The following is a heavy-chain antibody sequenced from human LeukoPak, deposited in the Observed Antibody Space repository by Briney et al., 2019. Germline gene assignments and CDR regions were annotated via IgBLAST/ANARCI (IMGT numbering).Heavy chain of an antibody. D-gene: IGHD1-1*01. Sequence: GGSLRLSCAAPGFTVSSNYMSWVRQAPGRGLEWVSVIYSGGSTYYADSVKGRFTISRDNSKNTLYLQMNSLRAEDTAVYYCARDTTGTAFDYWGQGTLVTVSS. CDR3: ARDTTGTAFDY. CDR2: IYSGGST. J-gene: IGHJ4*02. CDR1: GFTVSSNY. V-gene: IGHV3-66*01.